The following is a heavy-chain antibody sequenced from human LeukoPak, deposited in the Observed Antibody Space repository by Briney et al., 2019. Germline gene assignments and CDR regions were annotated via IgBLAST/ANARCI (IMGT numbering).Heavy chain of an antibody. V-gene: IGHV3-30*04. CDR2: ISYDGSNK. CDR3: ARDEDYGDYVRYYYYGMDV. D-gene: IGHD4-17*01. CDR1: GFTFSSYA. J-gene: IGHJ6*04. Sequence: PGGSLRLSCAASGFTFSSYAMHWVRQAPGKGLEGVAVISYDGSNKYYADSVKGRFTISRDNSKNTLYLQMNSLRAEDTAVYYCARDEDYGDYVRYYYYGMDVWGKGNTVTVSS.